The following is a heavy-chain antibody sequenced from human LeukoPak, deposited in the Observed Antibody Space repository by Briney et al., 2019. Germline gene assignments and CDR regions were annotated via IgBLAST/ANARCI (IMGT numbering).Heavy chain of an antibody. Sequence: SETLSLTCTVSGGSISSSSYYWGWIRQPPGKGLEWIGSIYYSGSTYYNPSLKSRVTISVDTSKNQFSLKLSSVTAADTAVYYCARLSTPQQWLMSGLDYWGQGTLVTVSS. J-gene: IGHJ4*02. CDR2: IYYSGST. V-gene: IGHV4-39*01. CDR3: ARLSTPQQWLMSGLDY. D-gene: IGHD6-19*01. CDR1: GGSISSSSYY.